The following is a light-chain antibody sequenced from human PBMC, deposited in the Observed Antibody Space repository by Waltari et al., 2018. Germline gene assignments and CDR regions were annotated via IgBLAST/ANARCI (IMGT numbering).Light chain of an antibody. CDR3: ATWDNAPSGWV. Sequence: QSVLTQPPSVSEAPRQRVAISCSGSRSNIGNNAVNWYLQVPGKAPKLLIYYDDLLPSGVSDRFSGSRSGTSAALAISGRQSEDEGDYYCATWDNAPSGWVFGGGTRLTVL. V-gene: IGLV1-36*01. CDR2: YDD. CDR1: RSNIGNNA. J-gene: IGLJ3*02.